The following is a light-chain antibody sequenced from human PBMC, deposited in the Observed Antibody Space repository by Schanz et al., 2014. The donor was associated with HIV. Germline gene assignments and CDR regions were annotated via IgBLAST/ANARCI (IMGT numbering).Light chain of an antibody. J-gene: IGKJ4*01. CDR1: QGIGNE. CDR2: AAS. V-gene: IGKV1-17*01. CDR3: QQLNSYPLT. Sequence: DIQMTQSPSSLSASVGDTVTITCRASQGIGNELGWYQQKPGKAPKRLIYAASFLQSEVPSRFIGSGSGTEFTLTISSLQPEDFATYYCQQLNSYPLTFGGGTKVEIK.